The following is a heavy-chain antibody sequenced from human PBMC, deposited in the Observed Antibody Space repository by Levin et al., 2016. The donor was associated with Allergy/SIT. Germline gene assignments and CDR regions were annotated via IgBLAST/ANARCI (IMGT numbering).Heavy chain of an antibody. V-gene: IGHV6-1*01. J-gene: IGHJ5*01. Sequence: WIRHVPTRGLEWLGRTYYRSKWYSDYGTSVEGRITINPDTYKNQYSLNLNSVTPEDSGLYYCVRLVGNSWLDSWGQGTLVTVSS. D-gene: IGHD2-2*01. CDR3: VRLVGNSWLDS. CDR2: TYYRSKWYS.